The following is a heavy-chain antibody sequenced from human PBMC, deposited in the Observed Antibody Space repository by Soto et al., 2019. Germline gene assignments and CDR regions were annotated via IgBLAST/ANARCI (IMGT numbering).Heavy chain of an antibody. J-gene: IGHJ3*02. D-gene: IGHD3-22*01. CDR2: IYPGDSDT. CDR3: ARRSMIGVRTNAFDI. V-gene: IGHV5-51*01. CDR1: GYSFTSYW. Sequence: GESLKISCKGSGYSFTSYWIGWVRQMPGKGLEWMGIIYPGDSDTRYSPSFQGQVTISADKSISTAYLQWSSLKASDTAMYYCARRSMIGVRTNAFDIWGQGTMVTVSS.